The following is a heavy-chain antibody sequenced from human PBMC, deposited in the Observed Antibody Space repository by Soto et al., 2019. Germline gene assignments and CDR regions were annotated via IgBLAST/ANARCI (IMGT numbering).Heavy chain of an antibody. CDR2: IYCSGST. V-gene: IGHV4-61*01. CDR3: ARVLVSHNYYDSSGYGYYFDY. Sequence: ASETLSLTCTVSGGSVSSGSYYWRWIRQPPGKGLEWIGYIYCSGSTNYNPSLKSRVTISVDTSKNQFSLKLSSVTAADTAVYYCARVLVSHNYYDSSGYGYYFDYWGPGTLVTVSS. D-gene: IGHD3-22*01. J-gene: IGHJ4*02. CDR1: GGSVSSGSYY.